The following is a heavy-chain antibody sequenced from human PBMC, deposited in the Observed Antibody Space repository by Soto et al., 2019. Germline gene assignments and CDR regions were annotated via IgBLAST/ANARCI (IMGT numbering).Heavy chain of an antibody. V-gene: IGHV3-33*01. CDR2: IWYDGSNK. J-gene: IGHJ4*02. CDR3: ARDRSHYGSWTYSDY. D-gene: IGHD3-10*01. Sequence: QVQLVESGGGGVQPGTSLRLSCAASGFPFSSFGMHWVRQAPGKGLEWVAVIWYDGSNKDYADSVKGRFTISRDNSKNTLYMQMNILRAEDTAVDYGARDRSHYGSWTYSDYWGQGTLVTVSS. CDR1: GFPFSSFG.